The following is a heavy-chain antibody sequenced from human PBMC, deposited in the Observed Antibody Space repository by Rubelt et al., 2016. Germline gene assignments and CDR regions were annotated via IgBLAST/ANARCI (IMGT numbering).Heavy chain of an antibody. J-gene: IGHJ6*02. D-gene: IGHD1-26*01. Sequence: VQLVESRGGVVQPGRSLRLSCAASGFTFRWFTMHWVRQAPGEGLEWVSSISNSGKSIYYADSVKGRFTISRDNVKNKVELQMNSRKDVDTAVDYCTSGTWDVWGHGTTVTVSS. CDR2: ISNSGKSI. CDR3: TSGTWDV. CDR1: GFTFRWFT. V-gene: IGHV3-21*01.